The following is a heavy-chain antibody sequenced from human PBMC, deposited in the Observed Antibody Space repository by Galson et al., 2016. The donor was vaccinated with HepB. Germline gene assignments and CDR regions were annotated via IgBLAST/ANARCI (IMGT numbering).Heavy chain of an antibody. CDR2: INSDGSST. CDR3: TRVHREGIAAAGLQI. Sequence: SLRLSCAASGFPFSNYWMHWVRQAPGKGPVWVSRINSDGSSTTYADSVKGRFAISRDNAKNTLYLQKNSLRAEDTALYYCTRVHREGIAAAGLQIWGQGTLVIVSS. J-gene: IGHJ4*02. CDR1: GFPFSNYW. V-gene: IGHV3-74*01. D-gene: IGHD6-13*01.